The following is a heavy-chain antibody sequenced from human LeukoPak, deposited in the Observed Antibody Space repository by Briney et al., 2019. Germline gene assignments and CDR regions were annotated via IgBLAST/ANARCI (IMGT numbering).Heavy chain of an antibody. CDR3: ARDINDFWSGYLHDY. D-gene: IGHD3-3*01. CDR1: GYTFTSYG. Sequence: ASVKVSCKASGYTFTSYGISWVRQAPGQGLEWMGWVSAYNGNTNYAQKLQGRVTMTTDTSTSTAYMELRSLRSEDTAVYYCARDINDFWSGYLHDYWGQGTLVTVSS. V-gene: IGHV1-18*01. J-gene: IGHJ4*02. CDR2: VSAYNGNT.